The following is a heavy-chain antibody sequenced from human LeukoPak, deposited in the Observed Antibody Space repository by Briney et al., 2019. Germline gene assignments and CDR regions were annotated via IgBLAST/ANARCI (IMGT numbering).Heavy chain of an antibody. D-gene: IGHD2-2*01. Sequence: ASVKVSCKASGYTFTSYGISWVRQAPGQGLEWMGWISAYNGNTNYAQKLQGRVTMTTDTSTSTAYMELRSLRSDDTAVYYCARAPGIVVVPAAQIDYWGQGTLVTVSS. CDR1: GYTFTSYG. CDR2: ISAYNGNT. J-gene: IGHJ4*02. CDR3: ARAPGIVVVPAAQIDY. V-gene: IGHV1-18*01.